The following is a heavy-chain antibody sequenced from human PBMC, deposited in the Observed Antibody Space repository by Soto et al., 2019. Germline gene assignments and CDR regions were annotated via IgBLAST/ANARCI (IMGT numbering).Heavy chain of an antibody. CDR1: GAPITTTKW. V-gene: IGHV4-4*02. Sequence: QVQLQESGPGLVKPSETLSLTCTVSGAPITTTKWWAWVRLPPGKGLEWIGELSRGDERSTNPSLEGRVTMSLDKANNHFSLKLTSLPAADTTIYYCATQTISYAWGVWGRGTSVSVSS. CDR2: LSRGDER. CDR3: ATQTISYAWGV. J-gene: IGHJ6*02. D-gene: IGHD3-16*01.